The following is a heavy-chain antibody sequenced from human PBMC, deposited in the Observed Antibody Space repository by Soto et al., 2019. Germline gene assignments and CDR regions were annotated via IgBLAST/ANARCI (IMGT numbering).Heavy chain of an antibody. J-gene: IGHJ6*03. D-gene: IGHD2-2*01. V-gene: IGHV4-59*01. CDR3: ARAREGYCSSTSCYACYYYYYMDV. CDR1: GGSISSYY. Sequence: PSETLALTCTVYGGSISSYYWSWIRQPPGKGLEWIGYIYYSGSTNYNPSLKSRVTISVDTSKNQFSLKLSSVTAADTAVYYCARAREGYCSSTSCYACYYYYYMDVWGKGTTVTVSS. CDR2: IYYSGST.